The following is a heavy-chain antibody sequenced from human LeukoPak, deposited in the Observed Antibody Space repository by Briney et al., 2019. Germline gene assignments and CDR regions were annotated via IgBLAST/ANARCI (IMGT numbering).Heavy chain of an antibody. CDR2: INHSGST. D-gene: IGHD2-2*01. CDR3: ARGDGRCSSTSCYRYWFDP. CDR1: GGSFSGYY. J-gene: IGHJ5*02. V-gene: IGHV4-34*01. Sequence: SETLSLTCADYGGSFSGYYWSWIRQPPGKGLEWIGEINHSGSTNYNPSLKSRVTISVDTSKNQFSLKLSSVTAADTAVYYCARGDGRCSSTSCYRYWFDPWGQGTLVTVSS.